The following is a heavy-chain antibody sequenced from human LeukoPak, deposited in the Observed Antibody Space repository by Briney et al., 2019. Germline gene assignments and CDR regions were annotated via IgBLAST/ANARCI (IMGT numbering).Heavy chain of an antibody. J-gene: IGHJ6*03. CDR1: GGSISSYY. V-gene: IGHV4-59*08. CDR3: ARHGGLQRITFFGVVMPSYYMDV. Sequence: PSETLSLTCTVSGGSISSYYWSWIRQPPGKGLEWIGYIYYSGTTNYNPSFKSRVTISVDTSKNQFSLKLSAVTAADTAVYYCARHGGLQRITFFGVVMPSYYMDVWGKGTTVTVSS. D-gene: IGHD3-3*01. CDR2: IYYSGTT.